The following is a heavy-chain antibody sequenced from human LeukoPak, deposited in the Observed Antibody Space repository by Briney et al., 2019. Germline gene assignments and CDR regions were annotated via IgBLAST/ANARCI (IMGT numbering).Heavy chain of an antibody. CDR3: ARPGREIAVAGTDFDY. V-gene: IGHV3-21*01. J-gene: IGHJ4*02. D-gene: IGHD6-19*01. Sequence: GRSLRLSCAASGFTFSSYSMNWVRQAPGKGLEWVSSISSSSSYIYYADSVKGRFTISRDNAKNSLYLQMNSLRAEDTAVYYCARPGREIAVAGTDFDYWGQGTLVTVSS. CDR1: GFTFSSYS. CDR2: ISSSSSYI.